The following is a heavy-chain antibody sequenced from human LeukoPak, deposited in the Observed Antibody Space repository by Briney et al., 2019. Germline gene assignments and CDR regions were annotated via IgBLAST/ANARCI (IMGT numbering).Heavy chain of an antibody. J-gene: IGHJ5*02. Sequence: GGSLRLSCVASGFTFSYAWMNWVRQAPGKGLEWVSVVYSGGSTYYADSVKGRFTISRDNSKNMVYLQMNSLRVEDTAVYYCARVKVGTTYWFDPWGQGTLVTVSS. D-gene: IGHD1-26*01. V-gene: IGHV3-66*01. CDR2: VYSGGST. CDR1: GFTFSYAW. CDR3: ARVKVGTTYWFDP.